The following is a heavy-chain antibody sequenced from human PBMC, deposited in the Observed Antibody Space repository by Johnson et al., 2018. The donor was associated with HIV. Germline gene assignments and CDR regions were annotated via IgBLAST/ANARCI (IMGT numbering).Heavy chain of an antibody. CDR3: ARAQEGINYYDSSGYRMFGAFDI. CDR1: GFTFSSYV. J-gene: IGHJ3*02. V-gene: IGHV3-30*14. CDR2: ISYDGSNK. D-gene: IGHD3-22*01. Sequence: QVQLVESGGGVVQPGGSLRLSCAASGFTFSSYVMYWVRQAPGKGLEWVAVISYDGSNKYYADSVKGRFTISRDNSKNTLYLQMNSMRAGDTAVYYCARAQEGINYYDSSGYRMFGAFDIWGQGTMVTVSS.